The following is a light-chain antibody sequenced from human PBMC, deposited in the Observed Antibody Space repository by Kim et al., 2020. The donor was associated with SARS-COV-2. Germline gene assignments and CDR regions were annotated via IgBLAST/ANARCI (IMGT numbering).Light chain of an antibody. CDR3: CSFAGGNILFV. CDR1: SSDVGYYNY. V-gene: IGLV2-11*01. CDR2: DVI. Sequence: QSALTQPRSVSASPGQSVTISCTGTSSDVGYYNYVSWYQHHPGKAPKLMIYDVIRRPSGVPDRFSGSKSGNTASLTISGLQAEDEADYYCCSFAGGNILFVFGTGTKVTVL. J-gene: IGLJ1*01.